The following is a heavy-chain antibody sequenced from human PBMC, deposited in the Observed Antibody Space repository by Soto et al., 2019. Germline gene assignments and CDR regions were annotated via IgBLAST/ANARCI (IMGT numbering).Heavy chain of an antibody. J-gene: IGHJ6*02. Sequence: QLQLQESGSGLVKPSQTLSLTCAVSGGSISSGGYSWSWIRQPPGKGLEWIGYIYHSGSTYYNPSLKSRVTISVDRSKNQFSLKLSSVTAADTAVYYCARDLRVYQGTPEYYYYYGMDVWGQGTTVTVSS. CDR3: ARDLRVYQGTPEYYYYYGMDV. V-gene: IGHV4-30-2*01. D-gene: IGHD2-2*01. CDR1: GGSISSGGYS. CDR2: IYHSGST.